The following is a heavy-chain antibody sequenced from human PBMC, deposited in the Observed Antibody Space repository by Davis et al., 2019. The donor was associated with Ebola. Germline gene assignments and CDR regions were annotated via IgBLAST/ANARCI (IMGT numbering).Heavy chain of an antibody. D-gene: IGHD5-12*01. Sequence: LRPSCTVPGGSISTGGYSWSWIRQPPGKGLEWLGSIYFTGSTYYNPSLRTRVTMSMDMSKNEFSLKLHSVTAADTAVYYCAGYDYWLDPWGQGALVTVSS. CDR3: AGYDYWLDP. CDR1: GGSISTGGYS. V-gene: IGHV4-30-2*01. J-gene: IGHJ5*02. CDR2: IYFTGST.